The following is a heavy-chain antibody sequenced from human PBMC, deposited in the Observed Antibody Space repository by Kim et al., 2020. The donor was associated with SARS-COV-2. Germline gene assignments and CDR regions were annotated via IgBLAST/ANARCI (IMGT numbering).Heavy chain of an antibody. Sequence: SETLSLTCAVYGGSFSGYYWSWIRQPPGKGLEWIGEINHSGSTNYNPSLKSRVTISVDTSKNQFSLKLSSVTAADTAVYYCARVGYQLLYYYYYYGMDVWGQGTTVTVSS. J-gene: IGHJ6*02. D-gene: IGHD2-2*01. CDR3: ARVGYQLLYYYYYYGMDV. CDR1: GGSFSGYY. V-gene: IGHV4-34*01. CDR2: INHSGST.